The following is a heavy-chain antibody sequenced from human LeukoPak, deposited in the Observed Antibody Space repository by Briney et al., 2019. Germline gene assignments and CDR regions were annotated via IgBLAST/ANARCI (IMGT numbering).Heavy chain of an antibody. CDR3: ARGPQFCSGGSCYGYYFGY. CDR2: ISSSGSYI. Sequence: GGSLRLSCAASGFTFSSYSMNWVRQPPGKGLERVASISSSGSYIYYADSVKGRLSISRESAKNSLYLQMNSLRAEDTAVYYCARGPQFCSGGSCYGYYFGYWGQGTLVTVSS. V-gene: IGHV3-21*01. CDR1: GFTFSSYS. D-gene: IGHD2-15*01. J-gene: IGHJ4*02.